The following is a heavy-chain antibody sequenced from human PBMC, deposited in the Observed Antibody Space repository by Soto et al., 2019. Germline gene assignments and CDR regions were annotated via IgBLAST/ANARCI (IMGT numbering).Heavy chain of an antibody. CDR3: AREGVAPYYYYGMDI. CDR2: INPNSGAT. CDR1: GYTFTANY. J-gene: IGHJ6*02. V-gene: IGHV1-2*04. Sequence: ASVKVSCKASGYTFTANYLHWVRQAPGQGLEWMGWINPNSGATNYAQRFQAWVTMTRDTSISTAYMELGRLTFDDTAVYYCAREGVAPYYYYGMDIWGQGTPVTVSS. D-gene: IGHD5-12*01.